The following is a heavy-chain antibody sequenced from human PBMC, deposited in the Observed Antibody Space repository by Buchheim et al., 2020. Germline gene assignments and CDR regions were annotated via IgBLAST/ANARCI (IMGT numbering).Heavy chain of an antibody. V-gene: IGHV3-30*03. Sequence: QVQLVESGGGVVQPGRSLRLSCAASGFTFSSYGMHWVRQAPGKGLEWVAVISYDGSNKYYADSVKGRFTISRDNSKNTLYLQMNSLRAEDTAVYYCARDQLFYDTSGGLDYWGQGTL. CDR1: GFTFSSYG. CDR2: ISYDGSNK. J-gene: IGHJ4*02. D-gene: IGHD3-22*01. CDR3: ARDQLFYDTSGGLDY.